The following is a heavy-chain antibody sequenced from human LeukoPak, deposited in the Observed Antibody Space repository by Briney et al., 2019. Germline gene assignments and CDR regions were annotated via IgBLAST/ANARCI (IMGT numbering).Heavy chain of an antibody. D-gene: IGHD1-26*01. CDR1: GFTFSSYG. Sequence: GGSLRLSCAASGFTFSSYGMSWVRQAPGKGLEWVSAISGSGGSTYYADSVKGRFTISRDNSKNTLYLQMNSLRAEDTAVYYCARDRSGSYYRAPWDYMDVWGKGTTVTISS. J-gene: IGHJ6*03. V-gene: IGHV3-23*01. CDR2: ISGSGGST. CDR3: ARDRSGSYYRAPWDYMDV.